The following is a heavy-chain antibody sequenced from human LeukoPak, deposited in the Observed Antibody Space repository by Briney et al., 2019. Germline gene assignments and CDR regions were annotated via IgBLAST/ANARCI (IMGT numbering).Heavy chain of an antibody. J-gene: IGHJ3*02. CDR2: ISYNGSNK. D-gene: IGHD3-22*01. CDR3: ARDRWYYYDSSDYYHDPFDI. V-gene: IGHV3-30*04. CDR1: GFTFSSYA. Sequence: PGGSLRLSCAASGFTFSSYAMHWVRQAPGKGLEGVAVISYNGSNKYYADSVKGRFTISRDNSKNTLYLQMNSLRPEDTAVYYCARDRWYYYDSSDYYHDPFDIWGQGTMVAVSS.